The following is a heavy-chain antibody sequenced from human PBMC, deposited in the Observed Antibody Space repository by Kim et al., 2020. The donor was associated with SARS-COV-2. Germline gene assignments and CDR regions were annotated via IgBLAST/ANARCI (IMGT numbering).Heavy chain of an antibody. CDR2: IYYSGST. J-gene: IGHJ5*02. CDR1: GGSISSSSYY. V-gene: IGHV4-39*01. Sequence: SETLSLTCTVSGGSISSSSYYWGWIRQPPGKGLEWIGSIYYSGSTYYNPSLKSRVTISVDTSKNQFSLKLSSVTAADTAVYYCARQGGYCSGGSCHGSWFDPWGQGTLVTVSS. CDR3: ARQGGYCSGGSCHGSWFDP. D-gene: IGHD2-15*01.